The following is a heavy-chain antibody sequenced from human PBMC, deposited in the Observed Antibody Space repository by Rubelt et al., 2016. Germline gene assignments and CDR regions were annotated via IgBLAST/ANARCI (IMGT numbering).Heavy chain of an antibody. CDR2: ISAYTGTT. V-gene: IGHV1-18*01. J-gene: IGHJ3*02. Sequence: QVQLVQSGAEVKKPGASVKVSCKASGYTFTSYGISWVRQAPGQGLEWMGWISAYTGTTNYAQKPQGRVTMTTDTSTSTAYMELRSLRSDDTAVYYCARDRTWLVPGLDAFDIWGQGTMVTVSS. CDR3: ARDRTWLVPGLDAFDI. D-gene: IGHD6-19*01. CDR1: GYTFTSYG.